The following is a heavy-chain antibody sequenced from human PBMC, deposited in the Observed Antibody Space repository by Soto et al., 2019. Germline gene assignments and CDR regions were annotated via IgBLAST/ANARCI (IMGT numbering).Heavy chain of an antibody. CDR2: ISGSGDGT. D-gene: IGHD5-18*01. J-gene: IGHJ4*02. CDR3: AGPGYSSQDY. CDR1: GFTFSRFA. Sequence: PGGSLRLSCAASGFTFSRFALGWVRQAPGKGLEWVSAISGSGDGTDYAASVKGRFTISRDNSKNTLYLQMNSLRAEDTAVYYCAGPGYSSQDYWGQGALVTVSS. V-gene: IGHV3-23*01.